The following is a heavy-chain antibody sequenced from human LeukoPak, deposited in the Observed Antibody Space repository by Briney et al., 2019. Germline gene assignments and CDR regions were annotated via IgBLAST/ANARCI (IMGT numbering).Heavy chain of an antibody. J-gene: IGHJ4*02. V-gene: IGHV3-33*01. CDR1: GFTFSSYG. D-gene: IGHD5-18*01. CDR3: ARYHTALNY. Sequence: PGRSLRLSCAASGFTFSSYGMHWVRQAPGKGLEWVAVIWDDGITKHYADSVKGRFTISRDNSKNTLYLQMNNVRVEDTAVYFCARYHTALNYWGQGTLVTASS. CDR2: IWDDGITK.